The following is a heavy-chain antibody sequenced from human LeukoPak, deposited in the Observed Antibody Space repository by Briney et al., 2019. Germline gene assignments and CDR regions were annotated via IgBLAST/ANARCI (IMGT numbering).Heavy chain of an antibody. J-gene: IGHJ6*02. Sequence: RASVKVSCKASGGTFSSYAISWVRQAPGQGLEWMGGIIPIFGTANYAQKFQGRVTITADESTSTAYMELSSLRSEDTAVYYCARSEQQLTSYYYYGMDVWGQGTTVTVSS. CDR2: IIPIFGTA. V-gene: IGHV1-69*13. CDR1: GGTFSSYA. CDR3: ARSEQQLTSYYYYGMDV. D-gene: IGHD6-13*01.